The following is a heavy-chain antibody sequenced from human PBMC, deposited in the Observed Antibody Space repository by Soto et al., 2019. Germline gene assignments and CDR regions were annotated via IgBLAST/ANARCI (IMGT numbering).Heavy chain of an antibody. D-gene: IGHD1-1*01. CDR2: IYSGGST. Sequence: EVQLVESGGGLVQPGGSLRLSCAVSGFTVSSHYMSWVRQAPGKGLEWVSVIYSGGSTYYADSVQGRFTTSRDNSKNTRYLQMNSLSAEDSAVYYCAQHDWFDPSGQGTLVTVSS. CDR1: GFTVSSHY. J-gene: IGHJ5*02. CDR3: AQHDWFDP. V-gene: IGHV3-66*01.